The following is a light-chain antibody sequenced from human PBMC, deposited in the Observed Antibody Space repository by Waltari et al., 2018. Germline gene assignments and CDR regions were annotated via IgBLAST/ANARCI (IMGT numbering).Light chain of an antibody. V-gene: IGLV1-44*01. CDR1: SSNIGGNP. CDR2: NNE. Sequence: QSVLTQPPSASGTPGQRDTISCSGSSSNIGGNPVNWYQQLPVTAPKLLIYNNEQRPSGVPDRFSGSKSGTSASLAISGLQSEDEADYYCAAWDDSRNGPVFGGGTKLPVL. J-gene: IGLJ3*02. CDR3: AAWDDSRNGPV.